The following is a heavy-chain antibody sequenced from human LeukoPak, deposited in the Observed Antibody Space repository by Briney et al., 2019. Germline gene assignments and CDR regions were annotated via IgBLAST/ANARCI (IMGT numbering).Heavy chain of an antibody. Sequence: GGSLRLSCTASGFTFGDYAMSWFRQAPGKGLEWVGFIRSKAYGGTTEYAASLEGRFTISRDDSKSIAYLQINSLKTEDTAVYYCTRAYVVVVARTYDYWGQGTLVTVSS. V-gene: IGHV3-49*03. CDR2: IRSKAYGGTT. CDR1: GFTFGDYA. J-gene: IGHJ4*02. CDR3: TRAYVVVVARTYDY. D-gene: IGHD2-15*01.